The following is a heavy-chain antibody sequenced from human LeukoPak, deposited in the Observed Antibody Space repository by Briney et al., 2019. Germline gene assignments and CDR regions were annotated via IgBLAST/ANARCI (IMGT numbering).Heavy chain of an antibody. Sequence: SETLSLTCAVYGGSFSGYYWSWIRQPPGKGLEWIGEISHSGSTNYNPSLKSRVTISVDTSKNQFSLKLSSVTAADTAVYYCARSIAARRALDYLGQGTLVTVSS. CDR3: ARSIAARRALDY. J-gene: IGHJ4*02. D-gene: IGHD6-6*01. CDR1: GGSFSGYY. CDR2: ISHSGST. V-gene: IGHV4-34*01.